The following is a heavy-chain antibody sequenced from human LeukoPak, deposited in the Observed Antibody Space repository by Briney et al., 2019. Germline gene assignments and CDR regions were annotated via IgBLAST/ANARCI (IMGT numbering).Heavy chain of an antibody. D-gene: IGHD3-3*01. CDR2: IYSGGST. Sequence: PGGSLRLSCAASGFTVSSNYMSWVRQAPGKGLEWVSVIYSGGSTYYADSVKSRFTISRDNSKNTLYLQMNSLRVEDTAVYYCARSYDFWSGYYFDYWGQGTLVTVSS. V-gene: IGHV3-66*02. J-gene: IGHJ4*02. CDR3: ARSYDFWSGYYFDY. CDR1: GFTVSSNY.